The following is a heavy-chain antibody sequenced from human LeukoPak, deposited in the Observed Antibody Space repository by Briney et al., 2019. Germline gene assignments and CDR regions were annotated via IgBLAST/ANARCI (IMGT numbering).Heavy chain of an antibody. CDR3: ARLHRGEEAFDI. CDR1: GYSISSNNW. V-gene: IGHV4-28*01. Sequence: KSSDTLSLTCAVSGYSISSNNWWAWIRQPPGKGLEWIGYIYYSGSTNYNPSLKSRVTISVDTSKNQFSLRLSSVTTADTAVYYCARLHRGEEAFDIWGQGTMVTVSS. CDR2: IYYSGST. J-gene: IGHJ3*02.